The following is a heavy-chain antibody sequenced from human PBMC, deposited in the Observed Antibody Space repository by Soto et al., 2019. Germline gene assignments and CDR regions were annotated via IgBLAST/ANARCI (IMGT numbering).Heavy chain of an antibody. CDR1: GYTFTNYA. Sequence: QVQLVQSGAEVKKPGASVKVSCKASGYTFTNYAFSWVRQAPGQGLEWMGCISAYNGNTNYPQKLQGRVTMTTDTAPSTAYMEPRSLRSYDTAVYYCARDLAAAGPSDWWGQGTRVTVSS. J-gene: IGHJ4*02. D-gene: IGHD6-13*01. CDR3: ARDLAAAGPSDW. V-gene: IGHV1-18*01. CDR2: ISAYNGNT.